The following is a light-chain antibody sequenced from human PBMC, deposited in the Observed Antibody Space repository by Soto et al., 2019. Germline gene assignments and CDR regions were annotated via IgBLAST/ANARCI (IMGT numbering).Light chain of an antibody. CDR3: SAYASSDTLL. Sequence: QSVLTQPASVSGSPGQSITISCTGTNSDVGGYNYVSWYQHHPGKAPKLMIYEVSNRPSGVSNRFSGSKSGSTASLTISGLQAEDEADYYCSAYASSDTLLFGGGTKVTVL. CDR2: EVS. V-gene: IGLV2-14*01. J-gene: IGLJ3*02. CDR1: NSDVGGYNY.